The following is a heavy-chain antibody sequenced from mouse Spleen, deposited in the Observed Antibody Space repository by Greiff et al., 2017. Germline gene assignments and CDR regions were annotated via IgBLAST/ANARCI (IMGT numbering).Heavy chain of an antibody. D-gene: IGHD1-1*01. CDR3: ARLLYYGSRGSAMDY. V-gene: IGHV5-9-2*01. CDR1: GFTFSSYG. J-gene: IGHJ4*01. CDR2: ISGGGSYT. Sequence: EVQVVESGGGLVKPGGSLKLSCAASGFTFSSYGMSWVRQTPEKRLEWVATISGGGSYTYYPDSVKGRFTISRDNAKNNLYLQMSSLRSEDTALYYCARLLYYGSRGSAMDYWGQGTSVTVSS.